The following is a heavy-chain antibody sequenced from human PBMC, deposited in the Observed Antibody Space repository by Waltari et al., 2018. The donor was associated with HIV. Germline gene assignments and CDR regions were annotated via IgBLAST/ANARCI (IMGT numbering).Heavy chain of an antibody. CDR2: IKHSGST. D-gene: IGHD3-22*01. CDR3: ARGQYYYDSSGSVGYYFDY. J-gene: IGHJ4*02. Sequence: QVQLQLWGAGVVSPSETLSLTRAVYGWPFRGYYRSLIRQAPGKGLGWIGEIKHSGSTNYNPSLKSRVTISVDTSKNQFSLKLSSVTAADTAVYYCARGQYYYDSSGSVGYYFDYWGQGTLVTVSS. CDR1: GWPFRGYY. V-gene: IGHV4-34*01.